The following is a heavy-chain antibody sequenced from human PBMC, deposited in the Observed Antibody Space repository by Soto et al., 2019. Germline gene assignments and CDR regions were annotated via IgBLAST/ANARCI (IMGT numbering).Heavy chain of an antibody. CDR3: ARGMTTVTTFDY. CDR1: GGSISSGGYC. CDR2: IYHSGST. Sequence: PSETLPHTWAVSGGSISSGGYCCNWIRQPPGKGLEWIGYIYHSGSTYYNPSLKSRVTISVDRSKNQFSLKLSSVTAADTAVYYCARGMTTVTTFDYWGQGTLVTVSS. D-gene: IGHD4-17*01. V-gene: IGHV4-30-2*01. J-gene: IGHJ4*02.